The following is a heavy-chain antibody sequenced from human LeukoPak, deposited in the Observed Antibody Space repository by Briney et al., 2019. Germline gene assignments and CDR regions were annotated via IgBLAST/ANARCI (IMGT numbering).Heavy chain of an antibody. D-gene: IGHD2-2*01. J-gene: IGHJ3*02. CDR1: RFTFNTYA. V-gene: IGHV3-23*01. CDR2: ISPSGDYI. CDR3: ARQSVEETTAAAGAFDI. Sequence: GGSLRLSCAASRFTFNTYAMTWVRQAPGKGLEWVSSISPSGDYIYYADSVKGRFTFSRDNSKNTLYLQMNSLRAEDTAKYYCARQSVEETTAAAGAFDIWGQGTMVTVSS.